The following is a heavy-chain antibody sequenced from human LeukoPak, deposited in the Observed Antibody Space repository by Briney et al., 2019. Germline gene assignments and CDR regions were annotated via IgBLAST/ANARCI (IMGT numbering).Heavy chain of an antibody. CDR1: GFTFSDYY. Sequence: GGSLRLSCAASGFTFSDYYMSWIRQAPGKGLEWVSYISSSSSYTNYADSVKGRFTISRDNAKNSLYLQMNSLRAEDTAVYCCARDFYYYDSSGYYPDYWGQGTLVTVSS. J-gene: IGHJ4*02. D-gene: IGHD3-22*01. CDR2: ISSSSSYT. V-gene: IGHV3-11*05. CDR3: ARDFYYYDSSGYYPDY.